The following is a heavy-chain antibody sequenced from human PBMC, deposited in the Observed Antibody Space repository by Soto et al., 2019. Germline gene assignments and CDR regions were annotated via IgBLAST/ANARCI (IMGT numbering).Heavy chain of an antibody. CDR1: GGSFSAYY. J-gene: IGHJ4*02. Sequence: PSETLSLTCAVYGGSFSAYYWSWIRQPPGKGLEWIGEINHSGGTSYNPSLKSRVTISVDTSKSQFSLKLTSVTAAGRAVYYCARGSVDTVDSSGFYEYWVQGTPVTVSS. CDR3: ARGSVDTVDSSGFYEY. V-gene: IGHV4-34*01. CDR2: INHSGGT. D-gene: IGHD3-22*01.